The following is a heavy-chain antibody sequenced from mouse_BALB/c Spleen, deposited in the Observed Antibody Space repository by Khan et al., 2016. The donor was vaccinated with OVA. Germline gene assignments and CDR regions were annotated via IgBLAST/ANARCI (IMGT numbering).Heavy chain of an antibody. J-gene: IGHJ2*01. CDR2: INSGSSTT. Sequence: VELVESGGGLVQPGGSRKLSCAASGFTFSSFGMHWVRQAPEKGLEWVAYINSGSSTTYYADTVKGRFTISRDNSKNTLFLQMTSLRSEDTAVDYCARDSNFDYWGQGTTLTVSS. CDR3: ARDSNFDY. V-gene: IGHV5-17*02. CDR1: GFTFSSFG.